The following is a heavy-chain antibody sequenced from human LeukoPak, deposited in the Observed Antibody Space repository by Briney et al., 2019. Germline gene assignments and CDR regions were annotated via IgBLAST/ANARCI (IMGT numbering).Heavy chain of an antibody. J-gene: IGHJ4*02. CDR2: MSADSATT. CDR1: GFNFGSYS. V-gene: IGHV3-23*01. D-gene: IGHD3-10*01. CDR3: ARKSASGNYPLDY. Sequence: GGSLRLSCAASGFNFGSYSMTWVRQAPGKGLEWVSVMSADSATTFYADSVKGRFTISRDNTKNTVFLQMSSLRAEDTALYYCARKSASGNYPLDYWGQGTLVTVSS.